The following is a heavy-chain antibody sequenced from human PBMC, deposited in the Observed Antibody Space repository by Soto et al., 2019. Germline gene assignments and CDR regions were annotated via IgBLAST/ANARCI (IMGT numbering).Heavy chain of an antibody. D-gene: IGHD3-10*01. Sequence: PSETLSLTCTVSGGSISSGDYCWSWIRQPPGKGLEWIGYIYYSGSTYYNPSLKSRVTISVDTSKNQFSLKLSPVTAADTAVYYCARDGRVRGVNYYYYGMDVWGQGTTVTVSS. V-gene: IGHV4-30-4*01. CDR2: IYYSGST. J-gene: IGHJ6*02. CDR1: GGSISSGDYC. CDR3: ARDGRVRGVNYYYYGMDV.